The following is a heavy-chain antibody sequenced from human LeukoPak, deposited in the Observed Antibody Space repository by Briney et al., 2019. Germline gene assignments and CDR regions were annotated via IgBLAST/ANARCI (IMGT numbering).Heavy chain of an antibody. Sequence: PSETLSLTCVVYGGSFSGYYWSWIRQPPGKGLEWIGEINHSGSTNYNPSLKSRVTISVDTSKNQFSLKLSSVTAADTAVYYCARPTDYWGQGTLVTVSS. V-gene: IGHV4-34*01. J-gene: IGHJ4*02. CDR2: INHSGST. CDR1: GGSFSGYY. CDR3: ARPTDY.